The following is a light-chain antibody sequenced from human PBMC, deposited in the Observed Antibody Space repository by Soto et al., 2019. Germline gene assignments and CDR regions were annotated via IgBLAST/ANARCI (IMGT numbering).Light chain of an antibody. CDR2: DAS. J-gene: IGKJ5*01. Sequence: DIQMTRTPSSLSASVGDRVTITCQASQNINNYLNWYQQKPGRAPKLLIYDASNLEAGVPSRFRGSGSGTEFTFTIRRLQPEDLARYYCQQYEHLPTFAQGTRLEIK. CDR3: QQYEHLPT. CDR1: QNINNY. V-gene: IGKV1-33*01.